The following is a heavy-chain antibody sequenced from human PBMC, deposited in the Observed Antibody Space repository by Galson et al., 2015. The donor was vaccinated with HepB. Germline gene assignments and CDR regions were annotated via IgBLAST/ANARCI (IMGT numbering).Heavy chain of an antibody. CDR2: ISGSGGST. CDR3: ANMGEMATTQGY. Sequence: SLRLSCAASGFTFSSYAMSWVRQAPGKGLEWVSAISGSGGSTYYADSVKGRFTISRDNSKNTLYLQMNSLRAEDTAVYYCANMGEMATTQGYWGKGTLVTVSS. D-gene: IGHD5-24*01. CDR1: GFTFSSYA. V-gene: IGHV3-23*01. J-gene: IGHJ4*02.